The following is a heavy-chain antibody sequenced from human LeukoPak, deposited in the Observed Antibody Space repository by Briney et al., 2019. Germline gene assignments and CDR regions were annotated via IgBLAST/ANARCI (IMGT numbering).Heavy chain of an antibody. J-gene: IGHJ4*02. V-gene: IGHV1-69*05. Sequence: SVKVSCKASGGTFSSYAISWVRQAPGQGLEWMGGIIPIFGTGNYAQKFQGRVTITTDESTSTAYMELSSLRSEDTAVYYCARSKEKGRDGYNYLDYWGQGTLVTVSS. D-gene: IGHD5-24*01. CDR2: IIPIFGTG. CDR3: ARSKEKGRDGYNYLDY. CDR1: GGTFSSYA.